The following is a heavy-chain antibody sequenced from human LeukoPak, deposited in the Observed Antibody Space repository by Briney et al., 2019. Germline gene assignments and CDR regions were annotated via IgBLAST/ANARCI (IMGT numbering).Heavy chain of an antibody. J-gene: IGHJ4*02. D-gene: IGHD3-3*01. V-gene: IGHV4-34*01. CDR1: GGSFSGYY. CDR3: ARGDGYYDFWSGYYHFDY. Sequence: SETLSLTCAVYGGSFSGYYWSWIRQPPGKGLEWIGEINHSGSTNYNPSLKGRVTISVDTSKNQFSLKLSSVTAADTAVYYCARGDGYYDFWSGYYHFDYWGQGTLVTVSS. CDR2: INHSGST.